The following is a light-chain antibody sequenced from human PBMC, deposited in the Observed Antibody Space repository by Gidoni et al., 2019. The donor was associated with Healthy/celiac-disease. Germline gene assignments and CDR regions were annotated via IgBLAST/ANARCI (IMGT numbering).Light chain of an antibody. CDR2: ASS. J-gene: IGKJ4*01. V-gene: IGKV1-39*01. CDR3: QQGYSTPLT. Sequence: ENQMTQSPSSLSASVGDRVTITCRASQSISSYLNWYQQKPGKAPELLIYASSSLQSGVPSRFSGSGSGTDFPLTISSLQPDDFATYYCQQGYSTPLTFGGGTKVEIK. CDR1: QSISSY.